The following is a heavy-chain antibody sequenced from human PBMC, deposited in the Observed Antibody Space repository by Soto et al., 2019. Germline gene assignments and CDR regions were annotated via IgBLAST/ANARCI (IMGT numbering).Heavy chain of an antibody. CDR3: AREVVVGATAKFDR. CDR2: FYRGGRR. V-gene: IGHV3-53*03. Sequence: EVQMVESGGGLIQPGGSLKLSCAVSGFGVTESETYVNWIRQAPGKGLEWVAAFYRGGRRNYAASVKGRFVISRDKSENSVFLQLNLVRVEDTAVYYCAREVVVGATAKFDRWGQGTMVIVSP. J-gene: IGHJ5*02. D-gene: IGHD2-21*01. CDR1: GFGVTESETY.